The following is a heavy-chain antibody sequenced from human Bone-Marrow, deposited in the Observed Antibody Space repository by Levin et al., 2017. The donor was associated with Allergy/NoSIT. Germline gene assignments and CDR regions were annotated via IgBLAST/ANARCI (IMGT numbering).Heavy chain of an antibody. J-gene: IGHJ6*02. CDR1: GFTFSSYA. V-gene: IGHV3-23*01. Sequence: GGSLRLSCAASGFTFSSYAMSWVRQAPGKGLEWVSAISGSGGSTYYADSVKGRFTISRDNSKNTLYLQMNSLRAEDTAVYYCAKVKCSGGSCPYYYYYGMDVWGQGTTVTVSS. D-gene: IGHD2-15*01. CDR3: AKVKCSGGSCPYYYYYGMDV. CDR2: ISGSGGST.